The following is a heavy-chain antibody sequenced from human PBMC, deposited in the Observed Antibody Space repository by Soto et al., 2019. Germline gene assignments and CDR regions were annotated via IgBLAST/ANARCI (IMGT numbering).Heavy chain of an antibody. D-gene: IGHD5-18*01. CDR3: ARGIQLWLFDY. Sequence: ASVKVSCKASGGTFSSYAISWVRQAPGRGLEWMGGIIPIFGTANYAQKFQGRVTITADESTSTAYMELSSLRSEDTAVYYCARGIQLWLFDYWGQGTLVTVSS. V-gene: IGHV1-69*13. J-gene: IGHJ4*02. CDR1: GGTFSSYA. CDR2: IIPIFGTA.